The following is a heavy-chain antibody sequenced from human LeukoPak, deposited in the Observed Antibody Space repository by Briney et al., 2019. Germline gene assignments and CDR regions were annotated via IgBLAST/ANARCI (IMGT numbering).Heavy chain of an antibody. J-gene: IGHJ6*04. Sequence: PSETLSLTCTVSGGSISSYYWTWIRQPAGKALEWIGHIYTGGSTNYNPSPKSRVAISVDTSKNQFSLKLSSVTAADTAVYYCARLYRMDVWGKGTTVTVSS. V-gene: IGHV4-4*07. CDR3: ARLYRMDV. CDR2: IYTGGST. D-gene: IGHD2-2*02. CDR1: GGSISSYY.